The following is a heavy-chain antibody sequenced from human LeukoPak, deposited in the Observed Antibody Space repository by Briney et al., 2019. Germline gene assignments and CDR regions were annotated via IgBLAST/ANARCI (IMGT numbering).Heavy chain of an antibody. CDR3: ASPLYCSSTSGPPGGY. D-gene: IGHD2-2*01. J-gene: IGHJ4*02. CDR1: GATFSSYA. CDR2: TIPILGIA. Sequence: SVTLSCTASGATFSSYAISWVGQAPGQGLELMGGTIPILGIANYAQKFQGRVTITADKSTSTAYMELSSLRSEDTAVYYCASPLYCSSTSGPPGGYWGQGTLVTVSS. V-gene: IGHV1-69*04.